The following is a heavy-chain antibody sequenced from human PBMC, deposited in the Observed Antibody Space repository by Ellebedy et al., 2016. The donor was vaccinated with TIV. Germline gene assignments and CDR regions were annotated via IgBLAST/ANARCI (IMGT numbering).Heavy chain of an antibody. CDR2: ISYDGREQ. D-gene: IGHD3-9*01. CDR3: AKEAYDILTGSQMHGMDV. V-gene: IGHV3-30*02. J-gene: IGHJ6*02. Sequence: GESLKISCEASGFTFSSYGMHWVRQAPGKGLEWVAFISYDGREQFYADSVKGRFTISRGNSESTLHVQMNSLRPEDTAVYYCAKEAYDILTGSQMHGMDVWGQGTTVTVSS. CDR1: GFTFSSYG.